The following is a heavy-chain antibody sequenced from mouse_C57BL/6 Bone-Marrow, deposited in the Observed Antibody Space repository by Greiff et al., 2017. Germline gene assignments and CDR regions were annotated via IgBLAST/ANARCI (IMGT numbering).Heavy chain of an antibody. CDR1: GFTFSDYY. Sequence: EVKLVESEGGLVQPGSSMKLSCTASGFTFSDYYMAWVRQVPEKGLEWVANINYDGSSTYYLDSLKSRFIISRDNAKNILYLQMSSLKSEDTATYYCARAHYYGLDYWGQGTTLTVSS. J-gene: IGHJ2*01. D-gene: IGHD1-2*01. CDR3: ARAHYYGLDY. V-gene: IGHV5-16*01. CDR2: INYDGSST.